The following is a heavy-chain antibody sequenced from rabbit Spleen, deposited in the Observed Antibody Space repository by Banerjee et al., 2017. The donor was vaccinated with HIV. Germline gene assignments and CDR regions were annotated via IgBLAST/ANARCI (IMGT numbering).Heavy chain of an antibody. Sequence: QQQLEESGGGQVKPGGTLTLSCKASGFTLSSYWIWWVRQAPGKGLEWIACVNGGGSGTTHYATWAKGRFTVSKTSSTTVTLQVTSLTAADTATYFCARGTDSNGAGLDLWGPGTLVTVS. CDR3: ARGTDSNGAGLDL. CDR1: GFTLSSYW. CDR2: VNGGGSGTT. D-gene: IGHD4-1*01. J-gene: IGHJ6*01. V-gene: IGHV1S45*01.